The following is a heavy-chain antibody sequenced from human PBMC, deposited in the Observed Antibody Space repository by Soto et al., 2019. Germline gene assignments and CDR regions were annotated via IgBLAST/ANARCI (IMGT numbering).Heavy chain of an antibody. Sequence: QITLKESGHTLVKPTQTLTLTCTFSGFSLSTSGVGVAWIRQPPGKALEWLALIYWDDDKGYRPSLESRLTITTDTSKNQVVLTMTNTDSVDTATYYCAYLPCSGGSCYWFSFSGMDVWGQGTTVTVSS. CDR2: IYWDDDK. CDR3: AYLPCSGGSCYWFSFSGMDV. J-gene: IGHJ6*02. V-gene: IGHV2-5*02. D-gene: IGHD2-15*01. CDR1: GFSLSTSGVG.